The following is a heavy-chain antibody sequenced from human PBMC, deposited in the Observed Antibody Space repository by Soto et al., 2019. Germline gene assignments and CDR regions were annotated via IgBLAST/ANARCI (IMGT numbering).Heavy chain of an antibody. CDR2: INPNSGGT. Sequence: QVQLVQSGAEVKKPGASVKVSCKASGYTFTGYYMHWVRQAPGQGLEWMGWINPNSGGTNYAQKFQGRVTMTRDTSISPGYMELSRVRSDDTAVYYCARVTPRGAARRENNLFDPWGQGTLGTVSS. V-gene: IGHV1-2*02. CDR3: ARVTPRGAARRENNLFDP. CDR1: GYTFTGYY. D-gene: IGHD6-6*01. J-gene: IGHJ5*02.